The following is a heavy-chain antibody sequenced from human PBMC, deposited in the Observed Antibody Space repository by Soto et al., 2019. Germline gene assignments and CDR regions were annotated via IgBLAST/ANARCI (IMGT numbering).Heavy chain of an antibody. CDR3: AREWDSSSWYPNWFDP. D-gene: IGHD6-13*01. CDR1: GGTFSSYA. CDR2: IIPIFGTA. Sequence: SVKVSCKASGGTFSSYAISWVRQAPGQGLEWMGGIIPIFGTANYAQKFQGRVTITADESTSTAYMELSSLRSEDTAVYYCAREWDSSSWYPNWFDPWGQGTLVTVSS. V-gene: IGHV1-69*13. J-gene: IGHJ5*02.